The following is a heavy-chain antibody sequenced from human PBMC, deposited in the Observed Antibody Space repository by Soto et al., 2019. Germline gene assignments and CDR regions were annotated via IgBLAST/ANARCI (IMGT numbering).Heavy chain of an antibody. V-gene: IGHV4-39*01. CDR3: ARHWGGYSSSWYLNWFDP. CDR1: GGSISSSSYY. Sequence: QLQLQESGPGLVKPSETLSLTCTVSGGSISSSSYYWGWIRQPPGKGLEWIGSIYYSGSTYYNPSLKSRVTISVDTSKNQFSLKMGSVTAADTAVYYCARHWGGYSSSWYLNWFDPWGQGTLVTVSS. CDR2: IYYSGST. D-gene: IGHD6-13*01. J-gene: IGHJ5*02.